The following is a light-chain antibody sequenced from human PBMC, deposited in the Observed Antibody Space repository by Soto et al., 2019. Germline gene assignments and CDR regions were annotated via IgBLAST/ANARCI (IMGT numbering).Light chain of an antibody. CDR2: GAS. Sequence: EIVMTHSPDTLSISPGERATLSFRASQSISTKVAWYQQKPGQAPRLLTYGASSRATGIPDRFSGSGSGTDFTLTISRLEPEDFAVYYCQQYGGSFRVFGPGTKVDIK. V-gene: IGKV3-20*01. CDR1: QSISTK. J-gene: IGKJ3*01. CDR3: QQYGGSFRV.